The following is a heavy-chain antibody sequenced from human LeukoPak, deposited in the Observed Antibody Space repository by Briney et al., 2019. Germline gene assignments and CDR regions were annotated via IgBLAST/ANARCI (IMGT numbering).Heavy chain of an antibody. CDR1: GGSISSYY. D-gene: IGHD2-8*01. J-gene: IGHJ4*02. CDR2: IYYSGST. Sequence: PSETLSLTCTVSGGSISSYYWSWIRQPPGKRLEWIGYIYYSGSTNYNPSLKSRVTISVDTSKNQFSLKLSSVTAADTAVYYCARALYFRYYFDYWGQGTLVTVSS. CDR3: ARALYFRYYFDY. V-gene: IGHV4-59*01.